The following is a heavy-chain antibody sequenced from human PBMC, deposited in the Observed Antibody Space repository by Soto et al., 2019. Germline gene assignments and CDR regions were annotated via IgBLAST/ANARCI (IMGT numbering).Heavy chain of an antibody. D-gene: IGHD2-8*01. V-gene: IGHV3-23*01. J-gene: IGHJ4*02. Sequence: PGGSLRLSCTASGFTFSSHAMGWLRQAPGTEPEWVAFVDGSGADTSYADSVKGRFTIARDNSENSLFLHMNSLRAEDSGRYFCAKEMLAAAYAATSAFDLWGQGTLVTVSS. CDR2: VDGSGADT. CDR1: GFTFSSHA. CDR3: AKEMLAAAYAATSAFDL.